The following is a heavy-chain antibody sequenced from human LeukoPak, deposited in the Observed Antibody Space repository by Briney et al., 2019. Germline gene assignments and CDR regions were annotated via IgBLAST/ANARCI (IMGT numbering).Heavy chain of an antibody. J-gene: IGHJ3*02. Sequence: SETLSLTCAVSGGSISSSNWWSWVRQPPGKGLEWIGEIHHSGSTNYNPSLKSRVTISVDTSKNQFSLKLSSVTAADTAVYYCARHLVDCSSTSCYTSGAFDIWGQGTMVTVSS. CDR3: ARHLVDCSSTSCYTSGAFDI. D-gene: IGHD2-2*02. CDR1: GGSISSSNW. CDR2: IHHSGST. V-gene: IGHV4-4*02.